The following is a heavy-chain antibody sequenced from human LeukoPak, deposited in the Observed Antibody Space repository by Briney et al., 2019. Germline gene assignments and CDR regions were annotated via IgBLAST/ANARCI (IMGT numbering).Heavy chain of an antibody. CDR1: GFTFSSYW. CDR2: ISSDGSST. V-gene: IGHV3-74*01. J-gene: IGHJ4*02. D-gene: IGHD5-18*01. Sequence: GGSLRLSCAASGFTFSSYWMHWVRQAPGKGLVWVSRISSDGSSTSYADSVKGRFTISRDNAKNTLYLQMNSLRAEDTAVYYCAREDTSLEKYGFDYWSQGTLVTVSS. CDR3: AREDTSLEKYGFDY.